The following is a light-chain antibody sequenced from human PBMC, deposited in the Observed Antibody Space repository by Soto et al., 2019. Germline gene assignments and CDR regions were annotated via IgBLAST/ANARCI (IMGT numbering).Light chain of an antibody. CDR3: CSYAGSSTWV. J-gene: IGLJ3*02. CDR2: EVS. CDR1: SSDVGSHPL. V-gene: IGLV2-23*02. Sequence: QSVLTQPASVSGSPGQSITISCAGTSSDVGSHPLVSWYQQHPGKAPKLMIYEVSKRPSGVSNRFSGSKSGNTASLTISGLQTEDEADYYCCSYAGSSTWVFGGGTQLTVL.